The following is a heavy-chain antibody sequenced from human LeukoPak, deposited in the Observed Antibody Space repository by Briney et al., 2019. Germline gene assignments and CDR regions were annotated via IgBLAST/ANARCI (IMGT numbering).Heavy chain of an antibody. J-gene: IGHJ5*02. CDR2: INPSGGST. CDR1: GYTFTSYY. D-gene: IGHD4-17*01. Sequence: ASVKVSCKASGYTFTSYYMHWVRQAPGQGLEWMGIINPSGGSTSYAQKFQGRVTMTRDTSTSTVYMELSSLRSEDTAVYYCAREALHGFLDGDYVLGWFDPWGQGTLVTVSS. V-gene: IGHV1-46*01. CDR3: AREALHGFLDGDYVLGWFDP.